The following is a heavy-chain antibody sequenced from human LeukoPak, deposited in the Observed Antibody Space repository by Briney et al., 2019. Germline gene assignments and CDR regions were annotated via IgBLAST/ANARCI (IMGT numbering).Heavy chain of an antibody. Sequence: PGGSLRLSCAASGFTFDDYGMSLVRQAPGKGLEWVSGINWNGGSTGYADSVKGRFTISRDNAKNSLYLQMNSLRAEDTALYYCARDRGYYYDSSGQYYFDYWGQGTLVTVSS. V-gene: IGHV3-20*04. J-gene: IGHJ4*02. CDR1: GFTFDDYG. CDR3: ARDRGYYYDSSGQYYFDY. D-gene: IGHD3-22*01. CDR2: INWNGGST.